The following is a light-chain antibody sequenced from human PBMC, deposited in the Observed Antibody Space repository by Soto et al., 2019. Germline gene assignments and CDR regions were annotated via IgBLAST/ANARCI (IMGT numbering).Light chain of an antibody. CDR2: EVT. J-gene: IGLJ1*01. Sequence: QSALTQPPSASGSPGQSVTISCTGTSSDVGGYDYVSWYQQHPGKAPKPMIYEVTIRPSGVSDRFSGSKSGNTASLTVSGLQAEDEADYYCSSYTGGNPSYVFGTGTKVTVX. V-gene: IGLV2-8*01. CDR1: SSDVGGYDY. CDR3: SSYTGGNPSYV.